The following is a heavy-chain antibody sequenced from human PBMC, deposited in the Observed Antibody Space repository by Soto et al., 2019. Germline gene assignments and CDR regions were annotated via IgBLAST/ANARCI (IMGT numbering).Heavy chain of an antibody. Sequence: GVLRLSCVASGFTFSSYNMNWFRQAPGKGLEWVSSITSSSNYKYYTDSVKGRFTISRDNAQESLYLQMNSLRAEDTAVYYCARSSGGPTVPTSDYWGQGTLVTVSS. CDR3: ARSSGGPTVPTSDY. V-gene: IGHV3-21*01. D-gene: IGHD4-17*01. CDR1: GFTFSSYN. CDR2: ITSSSNYK. J-gene: IGHJ4*02.